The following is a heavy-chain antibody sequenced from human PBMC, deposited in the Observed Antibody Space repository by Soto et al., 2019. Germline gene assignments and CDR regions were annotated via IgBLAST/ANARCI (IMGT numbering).Heavy chain of an antibody. Sequence: QVQLVEAGGGAVQPGRSLRLSCAASGVTFSSYGMHWVRQAPGKGLEWVAVISYDGRNKYYADSVKGRFTISRDNSKNTLYLKMNSLIVEDTAVYHCAKSGYDLNSYNYGMDVWGQGTTVTVSS. CDR2: ISYDGRNK. J-gene: IGHJ6*02. CDR3: AKSGYDLNSYNYGMDV. D-gene: IGHD5-12*01. V-gene: IGHV3-30*18. CDR1: GVTFSSYG.